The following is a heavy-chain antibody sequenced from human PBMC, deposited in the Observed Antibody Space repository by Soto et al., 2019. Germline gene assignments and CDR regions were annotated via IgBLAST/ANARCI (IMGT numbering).Heavy chain of an antibody. CDR2: LSYDSRNE. D-gene: IGHD2-2*01. CDR1: GYTFRTFG. V-gene: IGHV3-30*18. CDR3: TKEMGSAMPFET. J-gene: IGHJ5*02. Sequence: HVQLVESGGDVVQPGRSLRLSCVGSGYTFRTFGMHWVRQTPAKGLEWVAVLSYDSRNEFYADSVRGRFTISRDNSKNTLYLQMNSLRVEDTAMYYCTKEMGSAMPFETWGKGTPVTVSS.